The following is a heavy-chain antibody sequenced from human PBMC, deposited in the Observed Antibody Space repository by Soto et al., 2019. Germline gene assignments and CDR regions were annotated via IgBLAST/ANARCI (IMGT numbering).Heavy chain of an antibody. CDR1: GFTFDDYA. D-gene: IGHD4-17*01. CDR3: AKSKGDLEILETTVTTFWGPFHI. J-gene: IGHJ3*02. Sequence: EVQLVESGGGLVQPGRSLRLSCAASGFTFDDYAMHWVRQAPGKGPEWVSGITWNSGSRGYAESVKGRFTISRDNAKNSLYLQMNSPGTEDTALDYWAKSKGDLEILETTVTTFWGPFHIWGQGTMVTVSS. V-gene: IGHV3-9*01. CDR2: ITWNSGSR.